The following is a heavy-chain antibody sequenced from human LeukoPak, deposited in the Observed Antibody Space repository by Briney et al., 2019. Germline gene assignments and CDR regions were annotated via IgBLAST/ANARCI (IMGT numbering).Heavy chain of an antibody. CDR2: INHSGST. D-gene: IGHD3-22*01. J-gene: IGHJ4*02. Sequence: SETLSLTCAVDGGSFSGYYCSWIRQPPGKGLEGIGEINHSGSTNYNPSLKSRVTISVDTSKNQFSLKLSSVTAADTAVYYCARLGWDSSGYYLDYWGQGTLVTVSS. CDR1: GGSFSGYY. V-gene: IGHV4-34*01. CDR3: ARLGWDSSGYYLDY.